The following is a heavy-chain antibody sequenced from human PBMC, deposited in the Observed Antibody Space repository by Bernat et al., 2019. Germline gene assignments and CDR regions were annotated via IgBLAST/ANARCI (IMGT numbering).Heavy chain of an antibody. V-gene: IGHV3-21*01. CDR3: ASAYEGIAGPPYSFDY. J-gene: IGHJ4*02. CDR1: GFDFSNYV. Sequence: EVQLVESGGGLVKPGGSLRLSCAASGFDFSNYVMNWVRQAPGKGLEWVSSISTGRTYIYYADSVKGRFTISRDNAKNSLYLQMNSLRAEDTALYYCASAYEGIAGPPYSFDYWGQGTLVTVSS. CDR2: ISTGRTYI. D-gene: IGHD1-26*01.